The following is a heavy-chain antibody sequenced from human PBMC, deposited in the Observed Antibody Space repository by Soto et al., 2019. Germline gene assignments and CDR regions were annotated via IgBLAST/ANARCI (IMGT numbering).Heavy chain of an antibody. V-gene: IGHV4-61*01. J-gene: IGHJ5*02. CDR2: IYYIGGT. Sequence: SDTLSLTCTVSGGSVSSSSHYWSWIRQPPGKGLEWIGYIYYIGGTNYNPSLKSRVTISVDTSKNQFSLKLSSVTAADTAVYYCARVVQAVAGRGWFDPWGQGTTVTVSS. CDR1: GGSVSSSSHY. CDR3: ARVVQAVAGRGWFDP. D-gene: IGHD6-19*01.